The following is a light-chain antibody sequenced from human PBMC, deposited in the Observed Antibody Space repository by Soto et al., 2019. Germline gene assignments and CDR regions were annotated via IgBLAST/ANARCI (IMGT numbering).Light chain of an antibody. V-gene: IGKV3-20*01. CDR2: GAS. CDR1: QSVSSSY. CDR3: QQYGSTPLYT. Sequence: EIVLTQSPGTLSLSPGERATLSCRASQSVSSSYLAWYQQKPGQAPRLLIYGASSRATGITDRFSGSGSGTDFTLTISRLEPEYFAEYYCQQYGSTPLYTFGQGTKLEIK. J-gene: IGKJ2*01.